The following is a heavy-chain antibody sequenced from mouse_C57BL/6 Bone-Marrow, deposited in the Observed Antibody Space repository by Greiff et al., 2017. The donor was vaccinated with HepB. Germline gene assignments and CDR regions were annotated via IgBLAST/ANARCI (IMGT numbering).Heavy chain of an antibody. CDR1: GFTFSDYY. J-gene: IGHJ2*01. CDR2: ISNGGGST. CDR3: ARDYYGSSGFDY. Sequence: EVKLVESGGGLVQPGGSLKLSCAASGFTFSDYYMYWVRQTPEKRLEWVAYISNGGGSTYYPDTVKGRFTISRDNANNTLYLQMSRLKSEDTAMYYCARDYYGSSGFDYWGQGTTLTVSS. D-gene: IGHD1-1*01. V-gene: IGHV5-12*01.